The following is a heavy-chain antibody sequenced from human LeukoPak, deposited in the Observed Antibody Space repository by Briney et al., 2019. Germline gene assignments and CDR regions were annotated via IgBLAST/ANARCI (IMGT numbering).Heavy chain of an antibody. V-gene: IGHV3-7*01. J-gene: IGHJ4*02. Sequence: PGGPLRLSCAASGFTFSRYWMSWVRQAPGKGLEWVANINQDGSEKYYVDSVKGRFTISRDNAKNSLYLQMNSLRAEDTAVYYCARVTRSRDFWSGYSTSFDYWGQGTLVTVSS. D-gene: IGHD3-3*01. CDR2: INQDGSEK. CDR3: ARVTRSRDFWSGYSTSFDY. CDR1: GFTFSRYW.